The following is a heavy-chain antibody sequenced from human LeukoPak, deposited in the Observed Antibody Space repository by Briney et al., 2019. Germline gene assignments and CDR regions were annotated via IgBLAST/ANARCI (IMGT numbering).Heavy chain of an antibody. V-gene: IGHV3-23*01. CDR1: GFTFSTYA. J-gene: IGHJ4*02. Sequence: GGSLGLSCAASGFTFSTYAMGWVRQAPGKGLEWVSGISAGGTTCYADSVRGRFTVSRDNSKNTLYLQMNSLRAEDTAIYYCAKGPVSLYCSSTSCSYFDYWGQGTLVTVSS. CDR3: AKGPVSLYCSSTSCSYFDY. CDR2: ISAGGTT. D-gene: IGHD2-2*01.